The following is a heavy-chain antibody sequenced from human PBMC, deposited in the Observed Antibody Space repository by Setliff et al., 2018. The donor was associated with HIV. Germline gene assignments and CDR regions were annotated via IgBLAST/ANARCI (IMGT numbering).Heavy chain of an antibody. J-gene: IGHJ6*02. D-gene: IGHD3-10*01. CDR1: GFSFNNYN. CDR2: VNNDETIT. CDR3: ARAGEGALQWCGEMYYYNPLDV. Sequence: LRLSCAASGFSFNNYNMNWVRQAPGKGLMWGSHVNNDETITNYADSVKGRFTISRDNDKNTLYLQMNSLRAEDTAVYYCARAGEGALQWCGEMYYYNPLDVWGQGTTVTVS. V-gene: IGHV3-74*01.